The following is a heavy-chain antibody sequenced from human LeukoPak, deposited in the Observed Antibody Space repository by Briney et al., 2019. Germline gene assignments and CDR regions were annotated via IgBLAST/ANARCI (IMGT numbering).Heavy chain of an antibody. Sequence: PETLSLTCAVYGGSFSGYYWSWIRQPPGKGLEWIGEINHSGSTNYNPSLKSRVTISVDTSKNRFSLKLSSVTAADTAVYYCARARIVANAYYFDYWGQGTLVTVSS. V-gene: IGHV4-34*01. J-gene: IGHJ4*02. CDR3: ARARIVANAYYFDY. D-gene: IGHD5-12*01. CDR2: INHSGST. CDR1: GGSFSGYY.